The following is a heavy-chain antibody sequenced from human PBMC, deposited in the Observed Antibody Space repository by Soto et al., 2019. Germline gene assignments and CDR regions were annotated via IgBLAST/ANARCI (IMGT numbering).Heavy chain of an antibody. Sequence: GGSLRLSWAASGCTCRSYGMNWVRQAPGKGLEWVSSISSSSSSYIYYADSVKGRFTISRDNAKNSLYLQMNSLRAEDTAVYYCARDLGGTVTDYYYSGMDVWGQGTTVPVSS. D-gene: IGHD3-16*01. CDR2: ISSSSSSYI. CDR1: GCTCRSYG. V-gene: IGHV3-21*01. CDR3: ARDLGGTVTDYYYSGMDV. J-gene: IGHJ6*01.